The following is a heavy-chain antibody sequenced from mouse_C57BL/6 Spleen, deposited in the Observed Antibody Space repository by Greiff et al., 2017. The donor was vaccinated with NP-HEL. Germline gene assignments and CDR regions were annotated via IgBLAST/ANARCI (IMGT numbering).Heavy chain of an antibody. J-gene: IGHJ3*01. CDR2: INPSNGGT. CDR1: GYTFTSYW. V-gene: IGHV1-53*01. CDR3: ARQGTGQAWFAY. Sequence: QVQLKQPGTELVKPGASVKLSCKASGYTFTSYWMHWVKQRPGQGLEWIGNINPSNGGTNYNEKFKSKATLTVDKSSSTAYMQLSSLTSEDSAVYYCARQGTGQAWFAYWGQGTLVTVSA. D-gene: IGHD3-3*01.